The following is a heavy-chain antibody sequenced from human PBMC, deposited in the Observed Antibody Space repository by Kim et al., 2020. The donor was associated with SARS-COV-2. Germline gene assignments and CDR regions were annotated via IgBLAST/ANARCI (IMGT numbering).Heavy chain of an antibody. CDR2: IKKDGGEN. J-gene: IGHJ4*02. V-gene: IGHV3-7*01. CDR3: ANGGWLDY. D-gene: IGHD6-19*01. CDR1: GFTFSAYW. Sequence: GGSLRLSCAASGFTFSAYWMSWVRQAPGKGLEWVANIKKDGGENYYVDSVEGRFTISRANAKNSLYLQMNSLRVEDTAVYYCANGGWLDYWGQGTLVTVS.